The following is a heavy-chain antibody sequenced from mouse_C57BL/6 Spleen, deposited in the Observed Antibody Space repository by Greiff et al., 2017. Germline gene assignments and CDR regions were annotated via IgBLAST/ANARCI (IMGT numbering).Heavy chain of an antibody. J-gene: IGHJ3*01. CDR1: GYTFTSYW. V-gene: IGHV1-55*01. Sequence: QVQLQQPGAELVKPGASVKMSCKASGYTFTSYWITWVKQRPGQGLEWIGDIYPGSGSTNYNEKFKSKATLTVDTSSSTAYMQLSSLTSEDSAVYYCARGGVYYGNYVRCAYWGQGTLFTVSA. CDR2: IYPGSGST. CDR3: ARGGVYYGNYVRCAY. D-gene: IGHD2-1*01.